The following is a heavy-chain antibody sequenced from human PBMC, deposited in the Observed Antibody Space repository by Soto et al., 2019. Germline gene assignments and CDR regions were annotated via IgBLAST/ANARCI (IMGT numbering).Heavy chain of an antibody. V-gene: IGHV3-48*02. J-gene: IGHJ4*02. Sequence: PGGSLRLSCAASGFTFSSHSMSWVRQAPGKGLEWVSYISGSGRTIYYADSVKGRFSISRDNAKNSLYLQMNSLRDDDTAVYYCARGITIYGVDQYYFDYWGQGALVTVSS. CDR3: ARGITIYGVDQYYFDY. CDR2: ISGSGRTI. CDR1: GFTFSSHS. D-gene: IGHD3-3*01.